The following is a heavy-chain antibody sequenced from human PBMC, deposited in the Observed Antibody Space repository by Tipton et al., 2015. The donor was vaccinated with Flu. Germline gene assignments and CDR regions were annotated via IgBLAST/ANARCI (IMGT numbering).Heavy chain of an antibody. CDR3: ARGDYGDYDHEADAFDI. CDR2: IYTNTNT. Sequence: TLSLTCTVSGDSISRGSYYYNWVRQPAGEGLEWIGRIYTNTNTNYNASLKSRVTISIDRSKNQFSLRLTSATAADAAMYYCARGDYGDYDHEADAFDIWGQKTLDSVSA. V-gene: IGHV4-61*02. CDR1: GDSISRGSYY. J-gene: IGHJ3*02. D-gene: IGHD4-17*01.